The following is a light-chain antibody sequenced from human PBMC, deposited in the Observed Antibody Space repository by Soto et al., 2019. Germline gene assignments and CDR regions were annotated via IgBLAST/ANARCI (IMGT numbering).Light chain of an antibody. CDR1: SSNIGAGYH. CDR2: GNI. Sequence: QSVLTQPPSVSGAPGQRVTISCTGSSSNIGAGYHVHWYQQLPGAAPKLLIYGNINRPSGVPDRFSGPKSGTSASLAITGLQAEDEADYYCQSYDTSLSGVVFGGGTKLTVL. J-gene: IGLJ2*01. V-gene: IGLV1-40*01. CDR3: QSYDTSLSGVV.